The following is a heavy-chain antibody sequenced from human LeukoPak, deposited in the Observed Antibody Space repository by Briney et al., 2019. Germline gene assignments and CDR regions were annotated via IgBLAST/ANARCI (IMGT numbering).Heavy chain of an antibody. CDR1: GFTMYA. J-gene: IGHJ4*02. V-gene: IGHV3-23*01. D-gene: IGHD2-21*02. CDR3: AVPRGGGDRPADY. Sequence: PGGSLRLSCAVSGFTMYAMTWVRQAPGKRLEWVSAISGTGDDTFYADSVKGRFTISRDNAKNSLYLQMNSLRAEDTAVYYCAVPRGGGDRPADYWGQGTLVTVSS. CDR2: ISGTGDDT.